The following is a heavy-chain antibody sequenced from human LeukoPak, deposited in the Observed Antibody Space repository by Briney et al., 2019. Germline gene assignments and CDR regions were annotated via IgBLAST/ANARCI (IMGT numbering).Heavy chain of an antibody. J-gene: IGHJ4*02. D-gene: IGHD5-18*01. CDR2: IGGSGDDT. Sequence: QPGGSLRLSCAVSGFPFSSYAMSWVRQAPGKGLEWVSGIGGSGDDTYYAASVKGRFTVSRDTSKNTLYLQMNSLRAEDTAVYYCAKDPLNTVMVSPTFDYWGQGTLVTVSS. V-gene: IGHV3-23*01. CDR1: GFPFSSYA. CDR3: AKDPLNTVMVSPTFDY.